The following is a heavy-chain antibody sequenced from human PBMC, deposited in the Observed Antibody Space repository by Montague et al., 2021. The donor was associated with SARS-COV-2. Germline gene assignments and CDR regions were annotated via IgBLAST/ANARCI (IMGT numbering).Heavy chain of an antibody. Sequence: SETLSLTCTVSGGSISSSSYFWGWIRQPPGKGLEWIGSIYYSGSTYYNPSRKGRVTISVDTSKNQFSLKLSSVTAADTAVYYCARVAGGYYHDSSAYFDYWGQGSLVTVSS. CDR2: IYYSGST. CDR3: ARVAGGYYHDSSAYFDY. V-gene: IGHV4-39*01. D-gene: IGHD3-22*01. J-gene: IGHJ4*02. CDR1: GGSISSSSYF.